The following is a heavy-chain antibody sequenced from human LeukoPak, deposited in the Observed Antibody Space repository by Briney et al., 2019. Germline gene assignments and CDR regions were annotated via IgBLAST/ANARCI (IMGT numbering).Heavy chain of an antibody. CDR2: ISSSGSNI. J-gene: IGHJ3*02. Sequence: PGGSLRLSCAASGFTFSDYHMTWIRQSSGNGLEWVSYISSSGSNIYYADSVKDRFTISRDNAKNSLYLQMNSLRAEDTAVYYCARDRFPTMILDDAFDIWGQGTMVTVSS. V-gene: IGHV3-11*04. CDR1: GFTFSDYH. CDR3: ARDRFPTMILDDAFDI. D-gene: IGHD3-22*01.